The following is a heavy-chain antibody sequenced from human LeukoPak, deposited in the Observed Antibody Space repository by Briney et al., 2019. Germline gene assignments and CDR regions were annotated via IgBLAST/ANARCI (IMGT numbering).Heavy chain of an antibody. V-gene: IGHV3-74*01. Sequence: PGGSLRLSCAASGFTFSSYWMHWVRQAPGKGLVWVSRIDSDGSSTIYADSVKGRFTISRDNSKNTLYLQMSSLSIEDTAVYYCVKDLDWNDGYWGQGTLVTVSS. J-gene: IGHJ4*02. CDR1: GFTFSSYW. CDR2: IDSDGSST. CDR3: VKDLDWNDGY. D-gene: IGHD1-1*01.